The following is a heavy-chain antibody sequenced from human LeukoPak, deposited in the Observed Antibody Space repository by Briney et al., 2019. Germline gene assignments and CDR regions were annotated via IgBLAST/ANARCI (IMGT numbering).Heavy chain of an antibody. Sequence: SQTLSLTCTVSGGSISSGYYWGWIRQPPGKGLEWIGSIYHSGSTYYNPSLKSRVTISVDTSKNQFSLKLSSVTAADTAVYYCARNRNYYGSGSPLYWGQGTLVTVSS. J-gene: IGHJ4*02. CDR1: GGSISSGYY. CDR2: IYHSGST. CDR3: ARNRNYYGSGSPLY. V-gene: IGHV4-38-2*02. D-gene: IGHD3-10*01.